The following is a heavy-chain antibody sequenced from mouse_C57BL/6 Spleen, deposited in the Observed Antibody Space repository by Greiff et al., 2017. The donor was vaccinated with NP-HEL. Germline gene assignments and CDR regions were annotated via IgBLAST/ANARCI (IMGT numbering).Heavy chain of an antibody. V-gene: IGHV1-82*01. CDR2: IYPGDGDT. Sequence: VKLQESGPELVKPGASVKISCKASGYAFSSSWMNWVKQRPGKGLEWIGRIYPGDGDTNYNGKFKGKATLTADKSSSTAYMQLSSLTSEDSAVYFCARSEYYGSSSFAYWGQGTLVTVSA. D-gene: IGHD1-1*01. J-gene: IGHJ3*01. CDR3: ARSEYYGSSSFAY. CDR1: GYAFSSSW.